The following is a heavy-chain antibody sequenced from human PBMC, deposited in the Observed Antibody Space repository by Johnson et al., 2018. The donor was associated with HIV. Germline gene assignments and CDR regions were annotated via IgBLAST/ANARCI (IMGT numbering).Heavy chain of an antibody. D-gene: IGHD2-21*02. V-gene: IGHV3-30*04. CDR1: GFTFSSYA. CDR2: ISYDGSNK. J-gene: IGHJ3*02. CDR3: ASGVTPRAPLRI. Sequence: QVQLVESGGGVVQPGRSLRLSCPASGFTFSSYAMHWVRQAPGKGLEWVAVISYDGSNKYYADSVKGRFTISRDNSKNTLYLQMNSLRPKDTGVYYCASGVTPRAPLRIWGQGTMVTVSS.